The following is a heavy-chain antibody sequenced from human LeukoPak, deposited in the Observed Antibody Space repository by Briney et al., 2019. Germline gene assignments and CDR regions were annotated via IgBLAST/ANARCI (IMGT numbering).Heavy chain of an antibody. CDR2: IYYCGST. Sequence: SETLSLTCTVSGGSISSYYWSWIRQPPGKGLEWIGYIYYCGSTNYNPSLKSRVTISVDTSKNQFSLKLSSVTAADTAVYYCARVHTRQQLVRGDYFDYWGQGTLVTVSS. J-gene: IGHJ4*02. V-gene: IGHV4-59*01. CDR3: ARVHTRQQLVRGDYFDY. D-gene: IGHD6-13*01. CDR1: GGSISSYY.